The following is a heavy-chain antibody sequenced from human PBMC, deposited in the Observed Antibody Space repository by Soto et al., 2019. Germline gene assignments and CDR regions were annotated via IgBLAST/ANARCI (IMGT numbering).Heavy chain of an antibody. CDR2: INPNSGGT. V-gene: IGHV1-2*04. CDR1: GYTFTGSY. Sequence: ASVKVSCKASGYTFTGSYIHWVRQAPGQGLEWMGWINPNSGGTNYAQKFQGWVTMTRDTSISTAYMELSRLRSDDTAVYYCARDYGDSFDYWGQGTLVTVSS. J-gene: IGHJ4*02. CDR3: ARDYGDSFDY. D-gene: IGHD4-17*01.